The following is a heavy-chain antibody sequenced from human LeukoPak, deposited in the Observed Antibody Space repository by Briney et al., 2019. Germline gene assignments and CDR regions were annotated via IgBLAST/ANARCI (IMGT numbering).Heavy chain of an antibody. J-gene: IGHJ5*02. V-gene: IGHV3-30*02. CDR2: ILHEGSDK. Sequence: PRGSLRLSCAASGITFSSYGMHWVRQAPGEGLEWVAFILHEGSDKYYADSVKGRLTISRDNSKSSLYLQMNSLRPEDSAVYYCAKESSSSRRFDPWGQGTLVTVSS. CDR1: GITFSSYG. CDR3: AKESSSSRRFDP. D-gene: IGHD2-2*01.